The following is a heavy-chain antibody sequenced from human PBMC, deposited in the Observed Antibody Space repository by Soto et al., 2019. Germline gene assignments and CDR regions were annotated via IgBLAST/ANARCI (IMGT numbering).Heavy chain of an antibody. J-gene: IGHJ4*02. CDR2: IYSGGGT. Sequence: GGSLRLSCAASGFTVSNNYMSWVRQGPGKGLEWVSVIYSGGGTYYADSVKGRFTISRDNSKNTLYLQMNSLRAEDTAVYYCASRSIGTIGTGDYWGQGTLVTVSS. CDR3: ASRSIGTIGTGDY. D-gene: IGHD6-13*01. CDR1: GFTVSNNY. V-gene: IGHV3-66*01.